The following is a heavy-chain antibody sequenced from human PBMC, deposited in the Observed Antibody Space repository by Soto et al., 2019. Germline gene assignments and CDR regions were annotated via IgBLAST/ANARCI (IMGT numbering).Heavy chain of an antibody. D-gene: IGHD2-8*02. V-gene: IGHV1-18*01. CDR2: ISAYNGNT. Sequence: QVQLVQSGAEVKKPGASVKVSCKASGYTFTSYGISWVRRAPGQGLEWMGWISAYNGNTNYAQTLQGRDTMARYTSTSANDMDLRSLRSDDTGVEYSARYWCDGDSGPRFDYWGQGTLVTVSS. CDR1: GYTFTSYG. J-gene: IGHJ4*02. CDR3: ARYWCDGDSGPRFDY.